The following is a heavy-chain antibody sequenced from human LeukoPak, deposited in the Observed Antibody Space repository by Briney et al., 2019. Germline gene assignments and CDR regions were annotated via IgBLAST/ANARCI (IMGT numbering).Heavy chain of an antibody. V-gene: IGHV3-21*01. CDR3: ARSRRDDDSLVHFDY. CDR2: ISSGSAYI. CDR1: GFTFSSYT. J-gene: IGHJ4*02. D-gene: IGHD4-17*01. Sequence: PGGSLRLSCAVSGFTFSSYTMNWVRQAPGKGLEWVSYISSGSAYIKHADSVKGRLTISRDNANNSPYLQMNSLRAEDTAVYYCARSRRDDDSLVHFDYWGQGTLVTVSS.